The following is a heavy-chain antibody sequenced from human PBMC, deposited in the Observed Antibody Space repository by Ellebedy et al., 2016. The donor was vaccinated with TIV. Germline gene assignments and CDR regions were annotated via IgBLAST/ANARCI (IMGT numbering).Heavy chain of an antibody. Sequence: GESLKISCAASGFTFTNYGMNWVRQAPGKGLEWVSYISSSSAVYYADSVKGRFSISRDNAKNSLYLQMSSLRAEDTAVYYCARDRRYYDSSGYIDYWGQGTLVTVSS. CDR2: ISSSSAV. CDR3: ARDRRYYDSSGYIDY. V-gene: IGHV3-48*01. D-gene: IGHD3-22*01. CDR1: GFTFTNYG. J-gene: IGHJ4*02.